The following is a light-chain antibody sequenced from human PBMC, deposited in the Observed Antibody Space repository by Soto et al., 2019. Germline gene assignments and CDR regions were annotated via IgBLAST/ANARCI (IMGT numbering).Light chain of an antibody. Sequence: QSALTQPRSVSGSPGQSVTISCTGTSSDVGGYNSVSWYQRHPGKAPKLIIYDVSKRPSGVPDRFSGSKSGNTASLTISGLQAEDEADYSCCSYAGSYTFVVFGGGTKLTVL. CDR3: CSYAGSYTFVV. CDR2: DVS. J-gene: IGLJ2*01. CDR1: SSDVGGYNS. V-gene: IGLV2-11*01.